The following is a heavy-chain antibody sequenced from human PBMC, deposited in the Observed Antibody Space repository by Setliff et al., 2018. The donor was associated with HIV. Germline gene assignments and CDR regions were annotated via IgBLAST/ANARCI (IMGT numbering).Heavy chain of an antibody. CDR2: IIHSGST. J-gene: IGHJ3*02. V-gene: IGHV4-34*01. Sequence: SETLSLTCAVFGGSFSGYYWTWIRQPPGKGLEWIGEIIHSGSTNYNPSLKSRVTISVDTSKNQFSLKLSSVTAADTAVYFCARGRASGSYFWVVVNTFDIWGQGTMVTVSS. CDR1: GGSFSGYY. D-gene: IGHD1-26*01. CDR3: ARGRASGSYFWVVVNTFDI.